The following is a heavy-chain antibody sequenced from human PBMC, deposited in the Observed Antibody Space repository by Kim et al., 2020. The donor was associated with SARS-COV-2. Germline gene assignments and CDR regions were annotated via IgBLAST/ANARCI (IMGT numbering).Heavy chain of an antibody. V-gene: IGHV4-34*01. CDR2: INHSGST. D-gene: IGHD3-3*01. Sequence: SETLSLTCAVYGGSFSGYYWSWIRQPPGKGLEWIGEINHSGSTNYNPSLKTRVTISVDTSKNQFSLKLSSVTAADTAVYSCSRGYYVVWSCLNWFDPW. CDR3: SRGYYVVWSCLNWFDP. J-gene: IGHJ5*02. CDR1: GGSFSGYY.